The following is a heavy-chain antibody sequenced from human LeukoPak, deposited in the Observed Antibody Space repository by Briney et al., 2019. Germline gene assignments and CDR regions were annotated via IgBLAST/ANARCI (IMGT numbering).Heavy chain of an antibody. V-gene: IGHV3-33*01. CDR3: ARRSGDISSWMGFDN. CDR2: IWYDGSNK. CDR1: GFTFSSYG. D-gene: IGHD7-27*01. J-gene: IGHJ4*02. Sequence: PGRSLRLSCAASGFTFSSYGMHWVRQAPGKGLEWVAVIWYDGSNKYYADSVKGRFTISRDNSKNTLYLQMNSLRAEDTAVYYCARRSGDISSWMGFDNWGQGTLVSVSS.